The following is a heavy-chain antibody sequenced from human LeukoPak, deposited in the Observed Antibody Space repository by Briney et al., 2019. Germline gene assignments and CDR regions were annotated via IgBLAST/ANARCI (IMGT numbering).Heavy chain of an antibody. Sequence: GGSLRLSCAASGFTFSSYAMSWVRQAPGKGLEWVSAISGSGGSTYYADSVKGRFTISRDNSKNTLYLQMNSLRAEDTAVYYCAKDLDFWSGYWYFDYWGQGTLVTVSS. CDR2: ISGSGGST. V-gene: IGHV3-23*01. CDR3: AKDLDFWSGYWYFDY. D-gene: IGHD3-3*01. J-gene: IGHJ4*02. CDR1: GFTFSSYA.